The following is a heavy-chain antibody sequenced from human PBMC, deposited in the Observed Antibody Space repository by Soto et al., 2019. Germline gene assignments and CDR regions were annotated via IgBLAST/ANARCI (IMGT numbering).Heavy chain of an antibody. CDR1: GGSISSSSYY. Sequence: SETLSLTCTVSGGSISSSSYYWGWIRQPPGKGLEWIGSIYYSGSTYYNPSLKSRVTISVDTSKNQFSLKLSSVTAADTAVYYCARGAYSGSYTDWGQGTLVTVSS. CDR2: IYYSGST. J-gene: IGHJ4*02. V-gene: IGHV4-39*01. D-gene: IGHD1-26*01. CDR3: ARGAYSGSYTD.